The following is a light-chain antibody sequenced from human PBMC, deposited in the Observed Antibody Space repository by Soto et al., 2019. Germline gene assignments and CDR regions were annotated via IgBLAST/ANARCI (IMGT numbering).Light chain of an antibody. V-gene: IGKV1-5*03. Sequence: DTQMTQSPSTLSASVGDRVTITCRASQSISNWLAWYQQKPGKAPNLLIYFASTLQSGVPSRFSGSGSGTEFTLTISSLQPDDFETYYCQQYDTSPLSLGGGTKVDIK. CDR2: FAS. CDR3: QQYDTSPLS. CDR1: QSISNW. J-gene: IGKJ4*01.